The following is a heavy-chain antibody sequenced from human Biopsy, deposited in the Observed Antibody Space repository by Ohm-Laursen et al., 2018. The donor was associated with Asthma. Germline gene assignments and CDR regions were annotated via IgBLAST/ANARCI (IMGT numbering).Heavy chain of an antibody. V-gene: IGHV1-69*01. CDR1: GGTFNTYV. Sequence: SSVKVSCKSLGGTFNTYVIGWVRQAPGQGLEGMGGINSGFGTTTYPQKFQDRVTITADDSTSTVYMELSSLRSEDTAMYYCARKAGSCISRTCYSLDFWGQGTLVTVSS. J-gene: IGHJ4*02. CDR3: ARKAGSCISRTCYSLDF. CDR2: INSGFGTT. D-gene: IGHD2-2*01.